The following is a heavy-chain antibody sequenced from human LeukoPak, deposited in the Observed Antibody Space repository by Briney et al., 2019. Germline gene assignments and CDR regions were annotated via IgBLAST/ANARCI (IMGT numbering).Heavy chain of an antibody. D-gene: IGHD2-15*01. J-gene: IGHJ4*02. V-gene: IGHV3-23*01. CDR1: GFTFSSYA. CDR2: ISGSGGST. CDR3: AKDPRRGYCSGGSCYY. Sequence: PGGSLRLSCAASGFTFSSYAMSWVRQAPGKGLEWVSAISGSGGSTYYADSVKGRFTISRDNSKNTLYLQMNSLRAEDTAVYYCAKDPRRGYCSGGSCYYWGQGTLVTVSS.